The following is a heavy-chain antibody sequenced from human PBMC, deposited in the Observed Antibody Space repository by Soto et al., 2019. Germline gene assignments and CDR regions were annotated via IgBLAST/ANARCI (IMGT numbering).Heavy chain of an antibody. CDR1: GFTFSSYA. D-gene: IGHD6-6*01. J-gene: IGHJ4*02. CDR2: ISYDGSNK. V-gene: IGHV3-30-3*01. Sequence: GGSLRLSCAASGFTFSSYAMHWVRQAPGKGLEWVAVISYDGSNKYYADSVKGRFTISRDNSKNTLYLQMNSLRAEDTAVYYCARLIAARAYWGQGTLVTVSS. CDR3: ARLIAARAY.